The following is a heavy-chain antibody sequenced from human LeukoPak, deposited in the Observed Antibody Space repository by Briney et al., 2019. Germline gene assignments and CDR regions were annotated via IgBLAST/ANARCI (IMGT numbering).Heavy chain of an antibody. J-gene: IGHJ5*02. Sequence: ASVKVSCKASGYTFTGYYMHWVRQAPGQGLEWMGWINPNSGGTNYAQKFQGRVTMTRDTSISTAYMELSRRRSDDTAVYYCARARCSGGSCYPNWFDPWGQGTLVTVSS. CDR2: INPNSGGT. V-gene: IGHV1-2*02. CDR3: ARARCSGGSCYPNWFDP. CDR1: GYTFTGYY. D-gene: IGHD2-15*01.